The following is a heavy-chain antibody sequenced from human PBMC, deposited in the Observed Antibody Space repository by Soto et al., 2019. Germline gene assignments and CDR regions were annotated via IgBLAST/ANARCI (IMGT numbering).Heavy chain of an antibody. CDR3: AKPYSEILTGYSPLEN. CDR1: GFTFSNYA. Sequence: EVQLLESGGALVHPGGSLRLSCAASGFTFSNYAMSWVRQAPGRGLEWVSAISGSGRSTYYRDSVKGRFTMSRDNSKNTLSLHMNPLNADDTALYYCAKPYSEILTGYSPLENWGQGTLVTVST. CDR2: ISGSGRST. V-gene: IGHV3-23*01. J-gene: IGHJ4*02. D-gene: IGHD3-9*01.